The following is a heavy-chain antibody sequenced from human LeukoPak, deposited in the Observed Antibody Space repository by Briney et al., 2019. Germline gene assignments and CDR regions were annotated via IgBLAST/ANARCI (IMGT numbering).Heavy chain of an antibody. Sequence: ASVKVSCKASGYILTNYGITWVRQAPGQGLEWMGWISGYNADTDSAQKFQGRLTITADESTTTAYMELSSLRSDDTAIYYCGLSGNYYYYYMDVWGKGTTVTISS. D-gene: IGHD6-25*01. CDR1: GYILTNYG. J-gene: IGHJ6*03. V-gene: IGHV1-18*01. CDR2: ISGYNADT. CDR3: GLSGNYYYYYMDV.